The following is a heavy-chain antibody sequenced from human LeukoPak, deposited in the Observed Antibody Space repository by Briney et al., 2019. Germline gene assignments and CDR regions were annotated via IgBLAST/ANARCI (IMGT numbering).Heavy chain of an antibody. CDR2: ISGSGGST. CDR3: AKGRYSYGQDYYFDY. Sequence: ETLSLTCAVYGGSFSGYYWSWIRQPPGKGLEWVSAISGSGGSTYYADSVKGRFTISRDNSKNTLYLQMNSLRAEDTAVYYCAKGRYSYGQDYYFDYWGQGTLVTVSS. D-gene: IGHD5-18*01. CDR1: GGSFSGYY. V-gene: IGHV3-23*01. J-gene: IGHJ4*02.